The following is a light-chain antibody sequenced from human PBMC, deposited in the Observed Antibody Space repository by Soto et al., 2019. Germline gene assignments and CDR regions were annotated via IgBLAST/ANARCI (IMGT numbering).Light chain of an antibody. CDR2: HNY. Sequence: QSVLTQPPSASGTPGQRVTISCSGSSSNIGSDFVYWYQQVPGTAPKLLIYHNYQRPSGVPDRFSGSKSGTSGSLAISDLRSEDEADYYCSAWDDSLSTYVFGAGTKLTVL. V-gene: IGLV1-47*01. CDR3: SAWDDSLSTYV. J-gene: IGLJ1*01. CDR1: SSNIGSDF.